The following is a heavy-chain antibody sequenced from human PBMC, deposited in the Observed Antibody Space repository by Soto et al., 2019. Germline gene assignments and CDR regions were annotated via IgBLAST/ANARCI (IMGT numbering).Heavy chain of an antibody. J-gene: IGHJ3*02. CDR2: IIPIFTTT. D-gene: IGHD6-13*01. CDR3: AREVAADGTFREDVFDI. Sequence: QVHLVQSGAEVKKPGSSVKVSCKAPGGTFSNHAINWVRQAPGQGLEWMGRIIPIFTTTNYAQKFQGRGSMNADESKTTADMELSSLKHDETAVYYCAREVAADGTFREDVFDIWGQGTSGTVSS. V-gene: IGHV1-69*12. CDR1: GGTFSNHA.